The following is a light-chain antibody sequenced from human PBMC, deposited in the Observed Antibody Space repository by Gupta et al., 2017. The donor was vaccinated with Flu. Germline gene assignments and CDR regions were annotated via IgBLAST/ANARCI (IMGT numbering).Light chain of an antibody. J-gene: IGLJ2*01. V-gene: IGLV6-57*01. Sequence: SPGKTITISCTRSSGSIGLNYVQWYQQRPGTSPKNIIYEDDQRASGVPDRFSGSIDRSANSASRTISGLMTEDEAEYYCQSYEVFGGGTKLTVL. CDR3: QSYEV. CDR2: EDD. CDR1: SGSIGLNY.